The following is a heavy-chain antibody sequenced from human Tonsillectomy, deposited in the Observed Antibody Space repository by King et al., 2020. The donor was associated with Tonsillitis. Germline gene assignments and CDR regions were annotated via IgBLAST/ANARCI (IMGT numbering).Heavy chain of an antibody. CDR2: IWYDGDNK. D-gene: IGHD3-22*01. V-gene: IGHV3-33*08. Sequence: VQLVESGGGVVHPGGSLRLSCEGSGFTFSRYAIHWVRQGPGKGLEWVALIWYDGDNKFYAESVRGRFTVSRDNSKNTVYLQMNSLRDEDTAVYYCARDRYYYDSVGYYYPGAFNIWGQGTTVTVSS. CDR1: GFTFSRYA. CDR3: ARDRYYYDSVGYYYPGAFNI. J-gene: IGHJ3*02.